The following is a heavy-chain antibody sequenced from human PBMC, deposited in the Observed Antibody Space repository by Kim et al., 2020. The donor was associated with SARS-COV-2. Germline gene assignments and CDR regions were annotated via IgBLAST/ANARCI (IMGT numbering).Heavy chain of an antibody. J-gene: IGHJ6*02. Sequence: SVKVSCKASGGTFSSYAISWVRQAPGQGLEWMGRIIPILGIANYAQKFQGRVTITADKSTSTAYMELSSLRSEDTAVYYCARDEWCMLYFEPDCDYYYGMDVWGQGTTVTVSS. CDR1: GGTFSSYA. CDR2: IIPILGIA. D-gene: IGHD2-8*01. V-gene: IGHV1-69*04. CDR3: ARDEWCMLYFEPDCDYYYGMDV.